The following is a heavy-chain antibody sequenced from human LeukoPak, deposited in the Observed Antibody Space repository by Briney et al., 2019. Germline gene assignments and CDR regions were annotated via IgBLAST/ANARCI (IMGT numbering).Heavy chain of an antibody. Sequence: SETLSLTCTVSGGSISSYYWSWIRQPPGKGLEWIGYIYYSGSTNYNPSLKSRVTISVDTSKNQFSLRLSSVTAADTAFYYCVRPGIVGATAFDYWGQGTLVTVSS. J-gene: IGHJ4*02. CDR1: GGSISSYY. D-gene: IGHD1-26*01. CDR3: VRPGIVGATAFDY. V-gene: IGHV4-59*08. CDR2: IYYSGST.